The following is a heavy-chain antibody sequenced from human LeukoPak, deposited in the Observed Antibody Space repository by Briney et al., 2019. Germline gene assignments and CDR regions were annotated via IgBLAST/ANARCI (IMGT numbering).Heavy chain of an antibody. D-gene: IGHD3-22*01. Sequence: ASVKVSCKASGGTFSSYAISWVRQAPGQGLEWMGGIIPIFGTANYAQKFQGRVTITADESTSTAYMELSSLRSEDTAVYYCASSRGPYNWFDPWGQGTLVIVSS. V-gene: IGHV1-69*13. J-gene: IGHJ5*02. CDR3: ASSRGPYNWFDP. CDR2: IIPIFGTA. CDR1: GGTFSSYA.